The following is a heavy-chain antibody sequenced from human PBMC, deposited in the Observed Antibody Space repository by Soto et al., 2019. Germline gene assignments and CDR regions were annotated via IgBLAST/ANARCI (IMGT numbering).Heavy chain of an antibody. V-gene: IGHV3-53*01. J-gene: IGHJ4*02. CDR2: IYSGGST. Sequence: GVSLRLSCAASGFTVSSNYMSWVRQAPGKGLEWVSVIYSGGSTYYADSVKGRFTISRDNSKNTLYLQMNSLRAEDAAVYYCARHITMPPLLAYCGQGTLVTASP. CDR1: GFTVSSNY. D-gene: IGHD3-10*01. CDR3: ARHITMPPLLAY.